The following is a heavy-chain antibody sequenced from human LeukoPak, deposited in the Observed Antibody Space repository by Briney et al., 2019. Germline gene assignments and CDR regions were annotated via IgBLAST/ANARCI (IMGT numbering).Heavy chain of an antibody. CDR1: GFTFSSYS. D-gene: IGHD3-10*01. J-gene: IGHJ4*02. CDR2: ISSSSSTI. Sequence: GGSLRLSCAASGFTFSSYSMNWVRQAPGKGLEWVSYISSSSSTIYYADSVKGRFTISRDNAKNSLYLQMNSLRAEDTAVYYCARGRPDYYGSGSYYNVPFDYWGQGTLVTVSS. CDR3: ARGRPDYYGSGSYYNVPFDY. V-gene: IGHV3-48*01.